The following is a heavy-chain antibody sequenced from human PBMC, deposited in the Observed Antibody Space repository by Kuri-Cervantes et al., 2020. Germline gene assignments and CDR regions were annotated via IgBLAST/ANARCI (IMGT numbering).Heavy chain of an antibody. J-gene: IGHJ4*02. Sequence: GESLKISCAASGFTFSDYYMHWVRQAPGKGLVWVSRIKRDGSSTAYAASVQGRFTISRDNAKNTLYLQMNSLRAADTAIYYCAKDQVGEHRPIDSWGQGILVTVSS. CDR3: AKDQVGEHRPIDS. V-gene: IGHV3-74*03. CDR1: GFTFSDYY. CDR2: IKRDGSST. D-gene: IGHD2-21*01.